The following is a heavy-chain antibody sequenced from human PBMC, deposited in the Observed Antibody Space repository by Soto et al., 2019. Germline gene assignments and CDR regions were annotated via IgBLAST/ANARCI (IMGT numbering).Heavy chain of an antibody. D-gene: IGHD1-7*01. Sequence: SETLSLTCAVSGGSISSGGYSWSWIRQPPGKGLEWIGYIYHSGSTYYNPSLKSRVTISVDRSKNQFSLKLSSVTAADTAVYYCARGRINGTTYYYYGMGVWGQGTTVTVSS. CDR1: GGSISSGGYS. J-gene: IGHJ6*02. V-gene: IGHV4-30-2*01. CDR2: IYHSGST. CDR3: ARGRINGTTYYYYGMGV.